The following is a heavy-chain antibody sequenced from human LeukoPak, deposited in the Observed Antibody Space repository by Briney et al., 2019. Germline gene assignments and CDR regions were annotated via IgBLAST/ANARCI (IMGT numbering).Heavy chain of an antibody. CDR1: GYTFTGYY. Sequence: ASVKVSCKASGYTFTGYYMHWVRQAPGQGLEWMGWINPNSGGTNYAQKFQGRVTMTRDTSISTAYMELSRLRSDDTAVYYCARDQVTMVRGVIRYWGQGTLVTVYS. D-gene: IGHD3-10*01. CDR2: INPNSGGT. V-gene: IGHV1-2*02. CDR3: ARDQVTMVRGVIRY. J-gene: IGHJ4*02.